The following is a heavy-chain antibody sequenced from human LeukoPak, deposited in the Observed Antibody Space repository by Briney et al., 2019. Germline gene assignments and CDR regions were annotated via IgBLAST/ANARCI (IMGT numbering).Heavy chain of an antibody. CDR2: INHSGYT. CDR3: TRMTTGHDY. J-gene: IGHJ4*02. CDR1: GVSFNDIY. Sequence: PSETLSLTCAVSGVSFNDIYWSWDRQTPGKGLEWIGEINHSGYTNDSPSLKSRVTLSVDTSRNQFSLNLRSVTVADTGIYYCTRMTTGHDYWGQGTLVTVSS. V-gene: IGHV4-34*01. D-gene: IGHD4-17*01.